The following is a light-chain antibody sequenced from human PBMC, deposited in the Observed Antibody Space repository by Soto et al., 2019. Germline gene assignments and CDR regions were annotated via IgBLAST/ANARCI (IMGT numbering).Light chain of an antibody. Sequence: QAVVTQPPSASGTPGQRVAISCSGSSSDIGSNTVNWYQHLPGTAPQLLMYSDNQRPSGVPDRFSGSKSGTSASLAISGLQSEDEGDYYCASWDDSLNGWVFGGGTKLT. CDR3: ASWDDSLNGWV. CDR2: SDN. CDR1: SSDIGSNT. V-gene: IGLV1-44*01. J-gene: IGLJ3*02.